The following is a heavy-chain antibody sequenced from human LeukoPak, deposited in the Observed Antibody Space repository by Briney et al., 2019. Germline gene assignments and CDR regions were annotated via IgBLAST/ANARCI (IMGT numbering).Heavy chain of an antibody. Sequence: GGSLRLXCAASGCTFDDYGMSWVRRAPGKGLEWVSGINWNGGSTGYADSVKGRFTISRDNAKNSLYLQMNSLRAEDTALYYCARVHGEIYYFDYWGQGTLVTVSS. CDR2: INWNGGST. CDR3: ARVHGEIYYFDY. J-gene: IGHJ4*02. V-gene: IGHV3-20*04. D-gene: IGHD4-17*01. CDR1: GCTFDDYG.